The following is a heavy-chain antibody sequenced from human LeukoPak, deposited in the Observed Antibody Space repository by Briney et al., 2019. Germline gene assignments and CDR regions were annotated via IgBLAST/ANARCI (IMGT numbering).Heavy chain of an antibody. CDR1: GGSISSGGYY. J-gene: IGHJ1*01. CDR2: IYYSGST. D-gene: IGHD3-22*01. V-gene: IGHV4-31*03. CDR3: ASGKDYYDSSGYYPGYFQH. Sequence: SETLSLTCTVSGGSISSGGYYWSWIRQHPGKGLEWIGYIYYSGSTYYNPSLKSRVTISVDTSKNQFSLKLSSVTAADTAVYYCASGKDYYDSSGYYPGYFQHWGQGTLVTVSS.